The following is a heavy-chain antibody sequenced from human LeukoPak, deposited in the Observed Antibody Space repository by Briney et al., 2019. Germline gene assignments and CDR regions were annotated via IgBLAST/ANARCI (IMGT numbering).Heavy chain of an antibody. CDR1: GGSISGYF. CDR2: IYYNGAT. J-gene: IGHJ5*02. CDR3: ARLQDWFDP. Sequence: SETLSLTCTVSGGSISGYFWSCIRQPPGKGLEWIGYIYYNGATLYSPSLKSRVTMSVDTSKNQFSLKLSSVTAADTAVYYCARLQDWFDPWGQGTLVTVSS. V-gene: IGHV4-59*08.